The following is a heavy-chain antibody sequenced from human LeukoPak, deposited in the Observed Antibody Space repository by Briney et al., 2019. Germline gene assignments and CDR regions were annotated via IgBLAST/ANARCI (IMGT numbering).Heavy chain of an antibody. D-gene: IGHD4-17*01. CDR2: INHSGST. V-gene: IGHV4-34*01. CDR3: ARPSSKNDYGDYESQYYFDY. J-gene: IGHJ4*02. CDR1: GGSFSGYY. Sequence: KTSETLSLTCAVYGGSFSGYYWSWIRQPPGKGLEWIGEINHSGSTNYNPSLKSRVTISVDTSKNQFSLKLSSVTAADTAVYYCARPSSKNDYGDYESQYYFDYWGQGTLVTVSS.